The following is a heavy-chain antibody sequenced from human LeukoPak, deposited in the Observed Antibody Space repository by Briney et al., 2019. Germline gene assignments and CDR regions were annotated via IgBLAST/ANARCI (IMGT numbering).Heavy chain of an antibody. CDR2: IYSGGTI. CDR3: ARTGGSGSYFNWAYFDY. CDR1: GLTVSSNY. Sequence: PGGSLRLSCAASGLTVSSNYMSWVRQAPGKGLEWVSIIYSGGTIYYADSVKGRFTISRDNSKNTLYLQMNDLIAEDTAVYYCARTGGSGSYFNWAYFDYWGQGTLVTVSS. J-gene: IGHJ4*02. V-gene: IGHV3-53*01. D-gene: IGHD3-10*01.